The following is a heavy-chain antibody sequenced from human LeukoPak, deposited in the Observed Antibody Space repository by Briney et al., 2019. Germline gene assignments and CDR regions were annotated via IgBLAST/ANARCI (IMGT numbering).Heavy chain of an antibody. Sequence: GGSLRLSCAASGFTFSSYWMHWVRQAPGKGPVWVSRISDVGSHTFYADSVKGRFAMSRDNAKNTLYLQMNSLRAEDTAVYYCARVTGGYNLVDYWGQGTLVTVSS. CDR1: GFTFSSYW. J-gene: IGHJ4*02. D-gene: IGHD5-24*01. CDR2: ISDVGSHT. V-gene: IGHV3-74*01. CDR3: ARVTGGYNLVDY.